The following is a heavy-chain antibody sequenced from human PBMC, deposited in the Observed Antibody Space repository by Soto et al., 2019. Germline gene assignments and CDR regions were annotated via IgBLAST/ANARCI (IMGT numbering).Heavy chain of an antibody. CDR1: GFTFSSYA. J-gene: IGHJ4*02. Sequence: LRLSCAASGFTFSSYAMHWVRQAPGKGLEWVAVISYDGSNKYYADSVKGRFTISRDNSKNTLYLQMNSLRAEDTAVYYCASPPNEYSSPYYFDYWGQGTLVTVSS. CDR3: ASPPNEYSSPYYFDY. D-gene: IGHD6-6*01. CDR2: ISYDGSNK. V-gene: IGHV3-30-3*01.